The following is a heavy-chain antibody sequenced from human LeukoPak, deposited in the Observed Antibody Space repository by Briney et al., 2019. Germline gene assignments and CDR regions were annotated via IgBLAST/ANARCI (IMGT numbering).Heavy chain of an antibody. CDR2: TTLDGGNK. CDR1: ELGLPNYE. V-gene: IGHV3-30*03. Sequence: HSGVPLSLSYVASELGLPNYELHWARQAPGRGLEGLPVTTLDGGNKLYTDTVRGRFIISRDNSKNTVYLQMDSLRAEDTAMYYCARDLTLGKPDYFDHWGQGTLVTVSS. CDR3: ARDLTLGKPDYFDH. J-gene: IGHJ4*02. D-gene: IGHD7-27*01.